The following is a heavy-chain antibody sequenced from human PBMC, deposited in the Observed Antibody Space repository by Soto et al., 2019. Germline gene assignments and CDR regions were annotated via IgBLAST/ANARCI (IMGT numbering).Heavy chain of an antibody. J-gene: IGHJ4*01. D-gene: IGHD2-2*01. V-gene: IGHV4-59*01. Sequence: QVRLQESGPGLVKSSETLSLTCTVSGGSLSSFYWGWIRRPPGKGLEWIGYIYHSGTTRYNSSLKSRVTMSVDSSKNEFSLKLTSVTAADTATYYCARVHKEELVTVPAAHYDHWGHGTLVPVAS. CDR2: IYHSGTT. CDR1: GGSLSSFY. CDR3: ARVHKEELVTVPAAHYDH.